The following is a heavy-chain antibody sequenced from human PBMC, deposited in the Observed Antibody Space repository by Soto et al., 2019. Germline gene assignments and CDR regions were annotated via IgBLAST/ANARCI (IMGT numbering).Heavy chain of an antibody. Sequence: SVKVSCKASGYTFTSYDINWVRQATGQGLEWMGWMNPNSGNTGYAQKFQGRVTMTRNTSISTAYMELSSLRSEDTAVYYCARDYGGNLGYYYYGMDVWGQGTTVTVSS. CDR1: GYTFTSYD. D-gene: IGHD4-17*01. J-gene: IGHJ6*02. CDR2: MNPNSGNT. CDR3: ARDYGGNLGYYYYGMDV. V-gene: IGHV1-8*01.